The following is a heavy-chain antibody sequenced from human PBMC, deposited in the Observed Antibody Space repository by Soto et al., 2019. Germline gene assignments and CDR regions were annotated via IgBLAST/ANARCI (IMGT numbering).Heavy chain of an antibody. CDR2: IYPGDSDT. Sequence: GASLKISCKGSGYSFTSYWIGWVRQMPGKGLEWMGIIYPGDSDTRYSPSFQGQVTISADKSISTAYLQWSSLKASDTAMYYCARLRVTVAGTTEGYYYGMDVWGQGTTVTVSS. V-gene: IGHV5-51*01. D-gene: IGHD6-19*01. CDR1: GYSFTSYW. CDR3: ARLRVTVAGTTEGYYYGMDV. J-gene: IGHJ6*02.